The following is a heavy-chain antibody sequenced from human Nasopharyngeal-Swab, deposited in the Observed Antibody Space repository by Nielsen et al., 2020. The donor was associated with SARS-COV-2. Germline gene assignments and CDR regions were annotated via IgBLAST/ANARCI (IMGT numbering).Heavy chain of an antibody. D-gene: IGHD3-3*01. Sequence: GQGLVLVASIKRDGSEKYYVDSVKGRFTISRDNAKNSLYLQMNSLRAEDTAVYYCARGASGYYDFWSGYYRYYYYYYMDVWGKGTTVTVSS. CDR2: IKRDGSEK. V-gene: IGHV3-7*01. J-gene: IGHJ6*03. CDR3: ARGASGYYDFWSGYYRYYYYYYMDV.